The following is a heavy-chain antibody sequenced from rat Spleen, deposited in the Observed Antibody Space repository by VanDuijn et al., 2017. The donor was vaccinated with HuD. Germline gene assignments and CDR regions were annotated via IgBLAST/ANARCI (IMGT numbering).Heavy chain of an antibody. V-gene: IGHV5-7*01. J-gene: IGHJ1*01. CDR2: ISYDGSST. Sequence: EVQLVESGGGLVQPGRSLKLSCAASGFTFSDYYMAWVRQAPTKGLEWVATISYDGSSTYYRDSVKGRFTISRDNAKSTLYLQMDSLRSEDTATYYCARWWDTYYGYWYFDFWGPGTMVTVSS. CDR1: GFTFSDYY. CDR3: ARWWDTYYGYWYFDF. D-gene: IGHD1-9*01.